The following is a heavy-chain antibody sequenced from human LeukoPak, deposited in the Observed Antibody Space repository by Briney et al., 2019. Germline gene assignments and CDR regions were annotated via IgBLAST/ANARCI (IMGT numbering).Heavy chain of an antibody. Sequence: PSETLSLTCTVSGDSISSGDYYWSWIRQPPGKGLEWIGHIYYSGSTYNNPSLKSRVTISVDTSKNQFSLKLRSVTAADTAVYYCARGVGALRDYYYYGIDVWGQGTTVTVSS. V-gene: IGHV4-30-4*02. J-gene: IGHJ6*02. CDR2: IYYSGST. CDR3: ARGVGALRDYYYYGIDV. D-gene: IGHD1-26*01. CDR1: GDSISSGDYY.